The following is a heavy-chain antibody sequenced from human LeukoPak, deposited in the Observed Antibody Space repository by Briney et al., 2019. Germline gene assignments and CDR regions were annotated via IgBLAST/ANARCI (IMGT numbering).Heavy chain of an antibody. CDR1: GFTFSSYS. CDR3: ARRVYSSSSFDY. V-gene: IGHV3-21*01. Sequence: KSGGSLRLSCAASGFTFSSYSMNWVRQAPGKGLEWVSSIISSSSYIYYADSVKGRFTISRDNAKNPLYLQLNSLRAEDTAVYYCARRVYSSSSFDYWGQGTLVTVSS. CDR2: IISSSSYI. J-gene: IGHJ4*02. D-gene: IGHD6-13*01.